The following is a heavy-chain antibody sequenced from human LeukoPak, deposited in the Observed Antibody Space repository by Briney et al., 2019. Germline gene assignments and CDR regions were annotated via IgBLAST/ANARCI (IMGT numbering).Heavy chain of an antibody. D-gene: IGHD6-13*01. CDR2: ISGSGGST. V-gene: IGHV3-23*01. CDR1: GFTFSSYA. CDR3: AKDLEVIAAAVPDY. J-gene: IGHJ4*02. Sequence: GGSLRLSCAASGFTFSSYAMSWVRQAPGKGLEWVSAISGSGGSTYYADSVKGRFTISRDNSKNTLYLQMNSLRAKDTAAYYCAKDLEVIAAAVPDYWGQGTLVTVSS.